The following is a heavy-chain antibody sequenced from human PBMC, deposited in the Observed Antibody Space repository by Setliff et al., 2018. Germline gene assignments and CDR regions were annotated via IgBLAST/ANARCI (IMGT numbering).Heavy chain of an antibody. CDR3: ASVVEDYYDSSGYFLPSYYFDY. V-gene: IGHV4-39*07. J-gene: IGHJ4*02. CDR2: IYYSGST. CDR1: GGSISSSSYY. D-gene: IGHD3-22*01. Sequence: PSETLSLTCTVSGGSISSSSYYWGWIRQPPGKGLEWIGSIYYSGSTYYNPSFKSRVTISVDTSKNQFSLKLSSVTAADTAVYYCASVVEDYYDSSGYFLPSYYFDYWGQGTLVTVSS.